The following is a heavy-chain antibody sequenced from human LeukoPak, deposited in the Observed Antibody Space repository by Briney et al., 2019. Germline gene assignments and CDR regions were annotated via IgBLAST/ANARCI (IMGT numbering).Heavy chain of an antibody. Sequence: GGSLRLSCAASGFTFNSYWMHWVRQAPGKGLVWVSRINGDGSSTNYVDSVKGRFTISRDNAKNTLFLQMNSLRAEDTAVYYCARGNFYSGSGSSPLDSWGQGTLVTVSS. CDR3: ARGNFYSGSGSSPLDS. V-gene: IGHV3-74*01. D-gene: IGHD3-10*01. J-gene: IGHJ4*02. CDR2: INGDGSST. CDR1: GFTFNSYW.